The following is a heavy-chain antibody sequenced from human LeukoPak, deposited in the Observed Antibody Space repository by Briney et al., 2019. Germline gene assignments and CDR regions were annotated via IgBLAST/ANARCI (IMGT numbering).Heavy chain of an antibody. CDR1: GFTFSSYS. Sequence: GGSLRLSCAASGFTFSSYSMNWVRQAPGKGLEWVSSISSSSSYIYYADSVKGRFTISRDNAKNSLYLQMNSLRAEDTAVYYCARGSRVPYGDYWSRWGQGTLVTVSS. CDR2: ISSSSSYI. V-gene: IGHV3-21*01. J-gene: IGHJ4*02. CDR3: ARGSRVPYGDYWSR. D-gene: IGHD4-17*01.